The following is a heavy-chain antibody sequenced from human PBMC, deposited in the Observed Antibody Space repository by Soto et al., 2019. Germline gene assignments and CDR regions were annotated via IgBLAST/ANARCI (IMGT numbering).Heavy chain of an antibody. Sequence: SETLSLTCTVSGGSISSGGYYWSWIRQHPGKGLEWIGYIYYSGSTYYNPSLKSRVTISVDTSKNQFSLKLSSVTAADTAVYYCARWGWDSSFDYWGQGTLVTVSS. J-gene: IGHJ4*02. CDR1: GGSISSGGYY. V-gene: IGHV4-31*03. CDR3: ARWGWDSSFDY. CDR2: IYYSGST. D-gene: IGHD6-19*01.